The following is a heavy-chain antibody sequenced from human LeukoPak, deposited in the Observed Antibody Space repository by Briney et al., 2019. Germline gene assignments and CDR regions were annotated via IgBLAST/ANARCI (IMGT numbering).Heavy chain of an antibody. V-gene: IGHV1-69*13. J-gene: IGHJ3*02. D-gene: IGHD3-22*01. CDR2: IIPIFGTA. CDR3: ALGHYYDSSGPDAFDI. CDR1: GGTFSSYA. Sequence: SVKVSCKASGGTFSSYAISWVRQAPGQGLEWMGGIIPIFGTANYAQKFQGRVTITADESTSIAYMELSSLRSEDTAVYYCALGHYYDSSGPDAFDIWGQGTMVTVSS.